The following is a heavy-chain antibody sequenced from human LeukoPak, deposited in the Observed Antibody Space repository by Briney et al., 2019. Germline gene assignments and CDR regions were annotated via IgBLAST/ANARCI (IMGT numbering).Heavy chain of an antibody. V-gene: IGHV3-20*01. Sequence: GGSLRLSCAASGFTFSNAWMSWVRQAPGKGLEWVSGINWNGGSTGYADSVKGRFTISRDNAKNSLYLQMNSLRAEDTALYHCAGAGPKYYYDSSGYLNWFDPWGQGTLVTVSS. J-gene: IGHJ5*02. CDR3: AGAGPKYYYDSSGYLNWFDP. D-gene: IGHD3-22*01. CDR1: GFTFSNAW. CDR2: INWNGGST.